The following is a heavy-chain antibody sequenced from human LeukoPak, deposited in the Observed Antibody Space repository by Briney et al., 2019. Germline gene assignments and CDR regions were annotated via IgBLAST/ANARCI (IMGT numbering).Heavy chain of an antibody. CDR1: GGTFGDYA. CDR3: TRVREAAAGINALDI. CDR2: ITSKAFGGTA. V-gene: IGHV3-49*04. Sequence: GGSLRLSCTPSGGTFGDYAVSWVRQAPGKGLEWLGFITSKAFGGTAEYAAAVKGRFTISRDDSKSLAYLQMNSLKTEDTAVYYCTRVREAAAGINALDIWGQGTMVTVSS. D-gene: IGHD6-13*01. J-gene: IGHJ3*02.